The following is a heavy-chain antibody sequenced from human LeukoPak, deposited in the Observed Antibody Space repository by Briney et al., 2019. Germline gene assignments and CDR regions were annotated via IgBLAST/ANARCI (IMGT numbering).Heavy chain of an antibody. J-gene: IGHJ4*02. CDR1: AYTFTGYY. D-gene: IGHD2-15*01. V-gene: IGHV1-2*02. Sequence: ASVKVSCKASAYTFTGYYMHWVRQAPGQGLXXXXXXXPNSGDTNYAQKFQGRVTMTRDTSISTAYMELSRLRSDDTAVYYCARDLTCSGGACYSGDCWGQGTLVTVSS. CDR3: ARDLTCSGGACYSGDC. CDR2: XXPNSGDT.